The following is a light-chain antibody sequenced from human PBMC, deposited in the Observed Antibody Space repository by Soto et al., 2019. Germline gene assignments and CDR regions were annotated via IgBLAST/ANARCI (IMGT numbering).Light chain of an antibody. CDR3: ISYTTSTSWV. CDR2: DVN. J-gene: IGLJ3*02. V-gene: IGLV2-14*01. Sequence: SALTQPASVSGSPGQSITIPCTGTSSDVGGYHYVCWYQQHPGKAPKLMIYDVNNRPSGVSNRFSGSKSANTASLTISGLQAEDEADYYCISYTTSTSWVFGGGTKLTVL. CDR1: SSDVGGYHY.